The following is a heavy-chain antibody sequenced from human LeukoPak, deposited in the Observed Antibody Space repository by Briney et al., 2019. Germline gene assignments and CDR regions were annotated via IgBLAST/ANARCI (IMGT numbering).Heavy chain of an antibody. Sequence: SETLSPTCTVSGGSISTYYWNWIRQPPGKGLEWIGYIYHSGSTNYNPSLQSRVTISVDTSKNQFSLNLNSVTAADTAVYYCARGGAARLHFQNWGQGTLVTVSS. CDR2: IYHSGST. J-gene: IGHJ1*01. CDR1: GGSISTYY. V-gene: IGHV4-59*01. CDR3: ARGGAARLHFQN. D-gene: IGHD6-6*01.